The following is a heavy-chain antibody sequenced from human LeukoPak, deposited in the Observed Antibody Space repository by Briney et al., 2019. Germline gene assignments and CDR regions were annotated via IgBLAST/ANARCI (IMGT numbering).Heavy chain of an antibody. D-gene: IGHD6-13*01. V-gene: IGHV1-69*05. CDR2: IIPIFGTA. Sequence: SVKVSCKASGGTFSSYAISRVRQAPGQGLEWMGRIIPIFGTANYAQKFQGRVTITTDESTSTAYMELSSLRSEDTAVYYCAVDSSSWTFDYWGQGTLVTVSS. J-gene: IGHJ4*02. CDR3: AVDSSSWTFDY. CDR1: GGTFSSYA.